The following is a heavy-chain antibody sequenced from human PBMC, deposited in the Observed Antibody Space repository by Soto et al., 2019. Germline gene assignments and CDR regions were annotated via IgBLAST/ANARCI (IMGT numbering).Heavy chain of an antibody. V-gene: IGHV2-5*02. CDR3: AHVFNSNSGSYRYFDY. D-gene: IGHD3-16*02. CDR1: GFALTTGGVG. Sequence: QITLKESGPTLVNPTQPLTLTCTFSGFALTTGGVGVGWIRQPPGKALEWLALIYWDDDKRYSPSLKSRLTIPQDTSKNPVVLTLTNMDPVDTATFYCAHVFNSNSGSYRYFDYWGQGTLVTVSS. J-gene: IGHJ4*02. CDR2: IYWDDDK.